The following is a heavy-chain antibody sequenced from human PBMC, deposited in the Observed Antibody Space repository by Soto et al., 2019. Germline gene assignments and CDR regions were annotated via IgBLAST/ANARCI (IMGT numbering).Heavy chain of an antibody. CDR1: GFTFSSYA. D-gene: IGHD5-12*01. Sequence: GGSLRLSCAASGFTFSSYAMSWVRQAPGKGLEWVSAISGSGGSTYYADSVKGRFTISRDKSKNTLYLKMNSLRAEDTAVYYCATETSYGGYAYWGRGTLVTVSS. V-gene: IGHV3-23*01. CDR2: ISGSGGST. CDR3: ATETSYGGYAY. J-gene: IGHJ4*02.